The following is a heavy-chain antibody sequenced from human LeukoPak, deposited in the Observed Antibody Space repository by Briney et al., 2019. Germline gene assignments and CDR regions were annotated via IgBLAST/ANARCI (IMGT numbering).Heavy chain of an antibody. D-gene: IGHD3-22*01. J-gene: IGHJ3*02. Sequence: GGSLRLSCAASGFTFSSYEMNWVRQAPGKGLEWVSYISSSGSTIYYADSVKGRFTISRDNAKNSLYLQMNSLRAEDTAVYYCARDLGRTMIVAPDAFDIWGQGTMVTVSS. CDR2: ISSSGSTI. CDR3: ARDLGRTMIVAPDAFDI. V-gene: IGHV3-48*03. CDR1: GFTFSSYE.